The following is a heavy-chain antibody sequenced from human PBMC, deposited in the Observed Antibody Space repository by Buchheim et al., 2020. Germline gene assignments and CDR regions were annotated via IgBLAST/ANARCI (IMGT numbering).Heavy chain of an antibody. CDR1: GYTFTTYY. CDR3: ARNSGSGFDY. CDR2: INPSGGST. Sequence: QVQLVQSGAEVKKPGASVKVSCKASGYTFTTYYILWVRQAPGQGLEWMGFINPSGGSTSYAQMFQGRVPMTRDTSTSTVYMELISLRSEDTAVYYCARNSGSGFDYWGQGTL. J-gene: IGHJ4*02. V-gene: IGHV1-46*01. D-gene: IGHD1-26*01.